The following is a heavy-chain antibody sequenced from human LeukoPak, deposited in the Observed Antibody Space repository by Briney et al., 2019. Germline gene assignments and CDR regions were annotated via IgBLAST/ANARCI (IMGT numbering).Heavy chain of an antibody. CDR1: GFTFSSYA. CDR2: ISYDGSNK. J-gene: IGHJ4*02. V-gene: IGHV3-30*04. Sequence: GGSLRLSCAASGFTFSSYAMHWVRQAPGKGLEWVAVISYDGSNKYYADSVKGRFTISRDNSKNTLYLQMNSLRAEDTAVYYCARDAFRITMVRGVIITGPDYWGQGTLVTVSS. CDR3: ARDAFRITMVRGVIITGPDY. D-gene: IGHD3-10*01.